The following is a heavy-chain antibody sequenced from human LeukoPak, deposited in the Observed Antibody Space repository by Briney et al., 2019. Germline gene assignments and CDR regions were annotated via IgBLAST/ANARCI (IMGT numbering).Heavy chain of an antibody. J-gene: IGHJ6*03. D-gene: IGHD3-16*02. CDR3: ARHIGGGIEDMDV. Sequence: SETLSLTCTVSGGSIGTYYWSWVRQSPGAGLEWIGYIYVTGTRYNPYLQSRVIISVDRSRNQFFLKMTSVTAAETAVYYCARHIGGGIEDMDVWGRGTKVTVSS. CDR1: GGSIGTYY. V-gene: IGHV4-59*08. CDR2: IYVTGT.